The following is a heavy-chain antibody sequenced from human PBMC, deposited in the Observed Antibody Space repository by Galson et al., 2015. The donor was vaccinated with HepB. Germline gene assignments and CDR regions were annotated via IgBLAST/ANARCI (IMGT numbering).Heavy chain of an antibody. CDR2: IYYRSKWGY. J-gene: IGHJ6*02. CDR3: VRDRWPQGYGVDV. Sequence: CAISGDSVSSNNAAWNWIRQSPSRGLEWLGRIYYRSKWGYDYAESVKSRITINSDTSKNQFSLQLNSVTPEDTAVYYCVRDRWPQGYGVDVWGQGTTVTVSS. V-gene: IGHV6-1*01. D-gene: IGHD4-23*01. CDR1: GDSVSSNNAA.